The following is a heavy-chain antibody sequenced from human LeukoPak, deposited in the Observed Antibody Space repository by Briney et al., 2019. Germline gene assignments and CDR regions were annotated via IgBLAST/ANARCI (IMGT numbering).Heavy chain of an antibody. D-gene: IGHD1-20*01. CDR3: ASNNWCIDD. J-gene: IGHJ4*02. Sequence: GGSLRLSCAAPGFKFSNHWRHWVRHSPGKGLVWVARSNNDGSDTSHAASVEGRFTISRDNAENTLYLQMNSLRVEDTAMYFCASNNWCIDDWGQGTLVTVSS. V-gene: IGHV3-74*01. CDR1: GFKFSNHW. CDR2: SNNDGSDT.